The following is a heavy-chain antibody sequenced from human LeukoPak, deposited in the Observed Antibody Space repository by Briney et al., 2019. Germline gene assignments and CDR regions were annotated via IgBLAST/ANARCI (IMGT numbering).Heavy chain of an antibody. CDR2: INHSGST. CDR3: ARGRRITMVRGVRPNWFDP. D-gene: IGHD3-10*01. J-gene: IGHJ5*02. Sequence: SETLSLTCAVYGGPFSGYYWSWIRQPPGKGLEWIGEINHSGSTNYNPSLKSRVTISVDTSKNQFSLKLSSVTAADTAVYYCARGRRITMVRGVRPNWFDPWGQGTLVTVSS. V-gene: IGHV4-34*01. CDR1: GGPFSGYY.